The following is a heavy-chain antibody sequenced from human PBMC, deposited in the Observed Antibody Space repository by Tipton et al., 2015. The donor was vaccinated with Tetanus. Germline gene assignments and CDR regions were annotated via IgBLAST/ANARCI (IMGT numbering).Heavy chain of an antibody. Sequence: SLRLSCAASGFTFSSYGMHWVRQPPGKGLEWVAVIWFDGTNEHYADSVKGRLTISRDNSKNTLYLQMDSLRAEDTAVYYCGRTVDYYDSRGSSKYNDYWGQGTLVTVSS. D-gene: IGHD3-22*01. CDR3: GRTVDYYDSRGSSKYNDY. V-gene: IGHV3-33*01. CDR1: GFTFSSYG. CDR2: IWFDGTNE. J-gene: IGHJ4*02.